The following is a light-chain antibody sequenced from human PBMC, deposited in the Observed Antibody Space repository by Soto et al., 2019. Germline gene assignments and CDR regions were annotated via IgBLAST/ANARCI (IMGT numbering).Light chain of an antibody. Sequence: EIVLTQFPGTVSLSPGERATLSCRASQTVRRSYLAWYQQKPGQAPRLLFYGTSSRATGIPDRFSGSGSVTDFTLTISRLEPEDFAVYYCQHYGNSVTFGGGTKVEIK. CDR2: GTS. CDR1: QTVRRSY. CDR3: QHYGNSVT. V-gene: IGKV3-20*01. J-gene: IGKJ4*01.